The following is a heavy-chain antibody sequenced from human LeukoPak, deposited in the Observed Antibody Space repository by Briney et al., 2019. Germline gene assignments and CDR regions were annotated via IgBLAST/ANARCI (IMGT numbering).Heavy chain of an antibody. CDR3: AREDCGYHRYYYYYMDV. D-gene: IGHD5-12*01. CDR2: IYYSGST. V-gene: IGHV4-59*01. Sequence: PSETLSLTCTVSGGSISSYYWSWLRQPPGKGLVWIGYIYYSGSTNYNPSLKSRVTISVDTSKNQFSLKLSSVTAADTAVSYCAREDCGYHRYYYYYMDVWRRGTTVTVSS. CDR1: GGSISSYY. J-gene: IGHJ6*03.